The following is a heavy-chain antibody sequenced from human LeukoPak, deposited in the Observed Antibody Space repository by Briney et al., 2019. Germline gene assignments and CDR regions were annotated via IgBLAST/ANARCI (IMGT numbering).Heavy chain of an antibody. J-gene: IGHJ4*02. D-gene: IGHD2-2*01. CDR3: ARGGPPYCSSTSCYAGFDY. Sequence: KPSETLSLTCAVYGGSFSGYYWSWIRQPAGKGLEWIGRIYTSGSTNYNPSLKSRVTISVDTSKNQFSLKLSSVTAADTAVYYCARGGPPYCSSTSCYAGFDYWGQGTLVTVSS. V-gene: IGHV4-59*10. CDR1: GGSFSGYY. CDR2: IYTSGST.